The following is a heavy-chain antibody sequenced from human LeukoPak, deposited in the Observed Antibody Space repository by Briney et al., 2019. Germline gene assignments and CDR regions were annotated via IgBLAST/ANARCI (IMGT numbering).Heavy chain of an antibody. CDR1: EFTFSNYD. Sequence: PGGSLRLSCAASEFTFSNYDMNWVRQAPGKGLVWVSRVTSDGTATTYADSVKGRFTISRDNAKNTLYLQMNSLRVEDTALYYCARGYNYANDFDSWGQGTLVSVSS. J-gene: IGHJ4*02. D-gene: IGHD5-24*01. CDR3: ARGYNYANDFDS. CDR2: VTSDGTAT. V-gene: IGHV3-74*01.